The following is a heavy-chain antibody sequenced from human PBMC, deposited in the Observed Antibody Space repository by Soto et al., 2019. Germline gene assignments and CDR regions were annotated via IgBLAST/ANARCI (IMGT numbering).Heavy chain of an antibody. D-gene: IGHD1-20*01. CDR2: IYPGDSDT. Sequence: GESLKISCKGSGYTFTDYWIGWVRQLPGKGLEWMGIIYPGDSDTRYSPSFQGHVTITVDKSTSTAYLQWNTLKASDTAMYYCERHISNFRYYYYDMDVWGQGTTVTVSS. CDR1: GYTFTDYW. CDR3: ERHISNFRYYYYDMDV. J-gene: IGHJ6*02. V-gene: IGHV5-51*01.